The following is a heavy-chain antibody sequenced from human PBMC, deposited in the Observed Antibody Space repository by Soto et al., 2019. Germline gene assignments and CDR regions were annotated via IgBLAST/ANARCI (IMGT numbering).Heavy chain of an antibody. Sequence: ASVKVSCKASGYTFTSYGISWVRQAPGQGLEWMGWISAYNGNTNYAQKLQGRVTMTTDTSTSTAYMELRSLRSDDTAVYYCARGASGTNYSYGMDVWGQGTTVTVSS. D-gene: IGHD1-1*01. V-gene: IGHV1-18*01. CDR3: ARGASGTNYSYGMDV. J-gene: IGHJ6*02. CDR2: ISAYNGNT. CDR1: GYTFTSYG.